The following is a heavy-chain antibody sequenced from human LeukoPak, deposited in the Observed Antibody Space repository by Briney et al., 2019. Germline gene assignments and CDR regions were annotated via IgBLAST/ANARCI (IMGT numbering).Heavy chain of an antibody. Sequence: SSETLSLTCAVSGGSISSYYWSWIRQPAGKGLEWIGRIYTSGSTNYNPPLKSRVTMSVDTSKNQFSLKLSSVTAADTAVYYCARSPTIFGVVSAFDIWGQGTMVTVSS. CDR1: GGSISSYY. CDR3: ARSPTIFGVVSAFDI. D-gene: IGHD3-3*01. V-gene: IGHV4-4*07. CDR2: IYTSGST. J-gene: IGHJ3*02.